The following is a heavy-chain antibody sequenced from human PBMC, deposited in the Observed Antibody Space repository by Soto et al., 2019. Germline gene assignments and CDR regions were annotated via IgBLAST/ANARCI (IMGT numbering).Heavy chain of an antibody. Sequence: GGSLRLSCAVSGFTVSSEYMSWVRQAPGKGLEWVAVMYREGNTYYADSVKGRFTISRDVSKDTVYLQMNSLRVEDMAVYYCARSYKWTGPFDYWGQGTLVTVSS. CDR1: GFTVSSEY. V-gene: IGHV3-53*01. CDR3: ARSYKWTGPFDY. J-gene: IGHJ4*02. CDR2: MYREGNT. D-gene: IGHD1-20*01.